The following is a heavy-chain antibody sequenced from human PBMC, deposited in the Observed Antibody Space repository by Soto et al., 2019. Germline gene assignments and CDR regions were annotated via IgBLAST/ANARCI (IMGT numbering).Heavy chain of an antibody. J-gene: IGHJ4*02. CDR1: GFTFSTYA. Sequence: GSLRLSCAASGFTFSTYAMSWVRQPPGKGLEWVSAINGDGGTTYYVDSVKGRFTISRDNSKTTLYLQMNSLGAGDTAVYYCARESREPGSFADYWGQGTLVTVSS. D-gene: IGHD1-26*01. CDR2: INGDGGTT. V-gene: IGHV3-23*01. CDR3: ARESREPGSFADY.